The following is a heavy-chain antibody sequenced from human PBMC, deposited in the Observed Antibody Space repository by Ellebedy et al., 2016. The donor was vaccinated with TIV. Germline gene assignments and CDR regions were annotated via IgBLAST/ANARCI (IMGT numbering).Heavy chain of an antibody. Sequence: GESLKISCAASGFTFSRYFMNWVRQAPGKGLEWVSSISSSGSEIFYADSVKGRFTISRDNAKNSLYLQMNSLRDDDTAVYYCATLDYGRIFYYYGLDVWGQGTTVTVSS. CDR3: ATLDYGRIFYYYGLDV. D-gene: IGHD4-17*01. CDR2: ISSSGSEI. J-gene: IGHJ6*02. V-gene: IGHV3-21*01. CDR1: GFTFSRYF.